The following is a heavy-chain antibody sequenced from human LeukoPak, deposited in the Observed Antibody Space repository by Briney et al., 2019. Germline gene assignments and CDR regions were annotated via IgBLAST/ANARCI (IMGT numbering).Heavy chain of an antibody. CDR3: ARDAGKGSTYYDFWSGYYRNWFDP. CDR2: IYYSGST. Sequence: SETLSLTCTVSGGSISSYYWSWIRQPPGKGLEWIGYIYYSGSTNYNPSLKSRVTLSVDTSKNQFSLKLSSVTAADTAVYYCARDAGKGSTYYDFWSGYYRNWFDPWGQGTLVAVSS. D-gene: IGHD3-3*01. J-gene: IGHJ5*02. V-gene: IGHV4-59*01. CDR1: GGSISSYY.